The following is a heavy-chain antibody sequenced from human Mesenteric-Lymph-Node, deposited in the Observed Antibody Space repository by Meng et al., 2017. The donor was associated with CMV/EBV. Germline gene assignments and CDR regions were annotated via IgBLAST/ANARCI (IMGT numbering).Heavy chain of an antibody. Sequence: GESLKISCDSSGFRFSDSWMSWVRQAPGKGLEWVANIKQDGSEKYYVDSVKGRFTISRDNAKNSLYLQMNSLRAEDTAVYYCARAYGGNWFDPWGQGTLVTVSS. V-gene: IGHV3-7*01. CDR2: IKQDGSEK. CDR1: GFRFSDSW. D-gene: IGHD2-15*01. J-gene: IGHJ5*02. CDR3: ARAYGGNWFDP.